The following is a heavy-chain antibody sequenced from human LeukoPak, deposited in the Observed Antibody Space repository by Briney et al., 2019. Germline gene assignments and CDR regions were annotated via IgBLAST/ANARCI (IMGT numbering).Heavy chain of an antibody. V-gene: IGHV3-33*01. CDR1: EFTFTTYG. Sequence: GESLKISCAASEFTFTTYGMHWVRQAPGKGLEWVAFIYYDGSNIYYADYVKGRFTISRDISKNTLYLQMDSLRAEDTAIYYCARDWKPNSFDYWGQGTLVTVSS. D-gene: IGHD1-1*01. CDR2: IYYDGSNI. CDR3: ARDWKPNSFDY. J-gene: IGHJ4*02.